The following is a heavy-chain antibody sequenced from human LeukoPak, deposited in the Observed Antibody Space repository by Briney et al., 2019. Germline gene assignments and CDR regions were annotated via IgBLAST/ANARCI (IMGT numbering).Heavy chain of an antibody. Sequence: PGGSLRLSCAASGFTFSGYAMSWVRQAPGKGLECVSAISGSGGSTYYADSVKGRFTISRDNSKSTLYLQMNSLSGEDTAVYYCAKDPAKGPMSPRWYFDLWGRGTLVTVSS. J-gene: IGHJ2*01. CDR2: ISGSGGST. CDR1: GFTFSGYA. CDR3: AKDPAKGPMSPRWYFDL. V-gene: IGHV3-23*01.